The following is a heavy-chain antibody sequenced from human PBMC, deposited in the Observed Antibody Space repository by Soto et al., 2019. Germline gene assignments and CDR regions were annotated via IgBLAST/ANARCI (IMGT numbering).Heavy chain of an antibody. Sequence: ASVKVSCKASGYTFTSYYMHWVRQAPGQGLEWMGIINPSGGSTSYAQKFQGRVTMTRDTSTSTVYMELRSLRSEDTAVYYCASNPLNRRDGYNYHYYYYYGMDVWGQGTTVTVSS. CDR3: ASNPLNRRDGYNYHYYYYYGMDV. CDR2: INPSGGST. V-gene: IGHV1-46*01. D-gene: IGHD5-12*01. CDR1: GYTFTSYY. J-gene: IGHJ6*02.